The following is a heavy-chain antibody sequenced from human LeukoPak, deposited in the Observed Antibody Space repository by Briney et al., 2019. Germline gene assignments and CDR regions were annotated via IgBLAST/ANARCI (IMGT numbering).Heavy chain of an antibody. CDR1: GFTFSDYY. J-gene: IGHJ6*02. Sequence: GGSLRLSCAASGFTFSDYYMSWIRQAPGKGLEWVSYISSSGSTIYYADSVKGRFTISRDNAKNSLYLQMNSLRAEDTAVYYCAREVNYDFWSGSPYYYYYGMDVWGQGTTVTVSS. V-gene: IGHV3-11*04. CDR2: ISSSGSTI. D-gene: IGHD3-3*01. CDR3: AREVNYDFWSGSPYYYYYGMDV.